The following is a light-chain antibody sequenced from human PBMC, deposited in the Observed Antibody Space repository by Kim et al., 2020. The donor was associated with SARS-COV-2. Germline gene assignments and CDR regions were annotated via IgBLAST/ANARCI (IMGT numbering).Light chain of an antibody. J-gene: IGLJ3*02. CDR2: DAT. CDR3: SSYTDSIWV. CDR1: SNDVRYYIY. V-gene: IGLV2-14*03. Sequence: PGPSITSSCSGTSNDVRYYIYVSWFPPLPGKAPKLLVYDATNRPSGVSHRFSGSKSGNTASLTISGLQADDEADYYCSSYTDSIWVFGGGTKVTVL.